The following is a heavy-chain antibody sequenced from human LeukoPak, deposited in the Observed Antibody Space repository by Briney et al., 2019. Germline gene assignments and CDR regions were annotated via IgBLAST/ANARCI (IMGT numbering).Heavy chain of an antibody. CDR3: ARGNDYIWGSYRYFDY. V-gene: IGHV4-4*02. J-gene: IGHJ4*02. CDR2: IYHSGST. D-gene: IGHD3-16*02. Sequence: SETLSLTCGVSGGSISSTHWRSWARPPPGKGLEWIGEIYHSGSTNYNPSLKSRVTISVDKSKNQFSLKLRSVTAADTAVYYCARGNDYIWGSYRYFDYWGQGTLVTVSS. CDR1: GGSISSTHW.